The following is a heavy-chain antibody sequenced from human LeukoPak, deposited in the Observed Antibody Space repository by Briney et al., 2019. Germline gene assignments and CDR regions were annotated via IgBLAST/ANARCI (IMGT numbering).Heavy chain of an antibody. CDR2: ISAYNGNT. V-gene: IGHV1-18*01. Sequence: ASVKVSCKASGYTFTSYGISWVRQAPGQGLEWMGWISAYNGNTNYAQKLQGRVTMTTDTSTGTAYMELRSLRSDDTAVYYCTREATGYSWFDPWGQGTLVTVSS. D-gene: IGHD3-9*01. CDR1: GYTFTSYG. J-gene: IGHJ5*02. CDR3: TREATGYSWFDP.